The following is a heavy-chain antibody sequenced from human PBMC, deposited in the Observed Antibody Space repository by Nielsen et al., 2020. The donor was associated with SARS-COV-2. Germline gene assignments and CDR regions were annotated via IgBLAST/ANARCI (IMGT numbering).Heavy chain of an antibody. D-gene: IGHD5-12*01. Sequence: SETLSLTCTVYSGSISSGGYYWSWIRHHPGKGLEWIGYIYFSGRTCYNPSLKSRVTISVDTSKNQFSLSLRSVTAADTAVYYCARESSGYDHYNYGMDVWGQGTTVTVSS. V-gene: IGHV4-31*03. CDR2: IYFSGRT. CDR1: SGSISSGGYY. CDR3: ARESSGYDHYNYGMDV. J-gene: IGHJ6*02.